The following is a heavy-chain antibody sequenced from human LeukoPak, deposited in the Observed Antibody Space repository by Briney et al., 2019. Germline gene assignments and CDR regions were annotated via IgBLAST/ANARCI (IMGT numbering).Heavy chain of an antibody. CDR3: ARQYSSDWYLWFDP. D-gene: IGHD6-19*01. CDR2: IYTSGTT. J-gene: IGHJ5*02. CDR1: GDSISSYY. V-gene: IGHV4-4*07. Sequence: SETLSLTCTVSGDSISSYYWSWIRQPAGKGLEWIGRIYTSGTTNYNPSLKSRVTMSVDTSKNQFSLKLSSVTAADTAVYYCARQYSSDWYLWFDPWGQGTLVTVSS.